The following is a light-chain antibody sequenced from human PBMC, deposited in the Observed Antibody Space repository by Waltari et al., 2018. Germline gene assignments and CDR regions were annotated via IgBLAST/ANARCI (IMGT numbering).Light chain of an antibody. Sequence: DIQMTQSPPSLSASIGQSVTITYRANQTVGNYLNWYQQKPSQAPKVLIYAVSTVERGVPSRFSCSGSGTYFTLSISILQPEDFGTYYCQQSYGSPWTFGQGTKVDVK. CDR1: QTVGNY. CDR3: QQSYGSPWT. V-gene: IGKV1-39*01. CDR2: AVS. J-gene: IGKJ1*01.